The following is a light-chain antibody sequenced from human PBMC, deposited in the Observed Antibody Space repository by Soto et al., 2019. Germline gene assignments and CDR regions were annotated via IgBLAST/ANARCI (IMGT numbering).Light chain of an antibody. V-gene: IGKV3-15*01. Sequence: EIVMTRSPATLSVSPGERATLSCRASQSVSSNLAWYQQKPGQAPRLLIYGASTRATGIPARFSSSGSGTEFTLTISSLQSEDFAVYYCQQYNNWPRTFGQGTKVDIK. CDR1: QSVSSN. J-gene: IGKJ1*01. CDR2: GAS. CDR3: QQYNNWPRT.